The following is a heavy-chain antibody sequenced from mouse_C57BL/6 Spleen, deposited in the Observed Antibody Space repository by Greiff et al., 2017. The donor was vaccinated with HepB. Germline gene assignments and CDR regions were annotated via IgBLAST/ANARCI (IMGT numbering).Heavy chain of an antibody. J-gene: IGHJ4*01. CDR1: GYTFTSYG. Sequence: EVQLQQSGAELVRPGSSVKMSCKTSGYTFTSYGITWVKQRPGQGLEWIGYIYIGNGYTEYTEKFNGKATLNTDTSSSTDYMQLSSLTSEDSAICFCTRPGSYAMDYWGQGTSVTVSS. V-gene: IGHV1-58*01. CDR2: IYIGNGYT. CDR3: TRPGSYAMDY.